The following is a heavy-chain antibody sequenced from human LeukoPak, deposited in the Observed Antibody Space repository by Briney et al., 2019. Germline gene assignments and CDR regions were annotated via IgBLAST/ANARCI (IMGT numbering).Heavy chain of an antibody. Sequence: GESLKISCKGTGYSFTSYWIAWVRQMPGKGLEWMGIIHPGDSDTVYSPSFQGQVTISADKSISTAYLQWRSLKASDTAMYYCARGSREVTPDYWGPGTLVTVSS. D-gene: IGHD5-18*01. V-gene: IGHV5-51*01. CDR1: GYSFTSYW. CDR3: ARGSREVTPDY. CDR2: IHPGDSDT. J-gene: IGHJ4*02.